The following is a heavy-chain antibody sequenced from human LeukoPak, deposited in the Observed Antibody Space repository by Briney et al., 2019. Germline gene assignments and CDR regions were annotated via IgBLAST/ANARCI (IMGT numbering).Heavy chain of an antibody. V-gene: IGHV1-69*13. Sequence: SVKVSCKASGGTFSSYAISWVRQAPGQGLEWMGGIIPIFGTANYAQKFQGRVTITADESTSTAYMELSSLRAEDTAVYYCARYGNGEWLAHYAFDSWGQGTMVTVSS. CDR2: IIPIFGTA. CDR3: ARYGNGEWLAHYAFDS. J-gene: IGHJ3*02. D-gene: IGHD6-19*01. CDR1: GGTFSSYA.